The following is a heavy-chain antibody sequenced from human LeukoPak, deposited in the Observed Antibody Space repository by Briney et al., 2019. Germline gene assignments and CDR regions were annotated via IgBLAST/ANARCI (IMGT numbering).Heavy chain of an antibody. CDR1: GGSISSSSYY. CDR3: ARWGYSSSSGLDY. Sequence: ETLSLTCTVSGGSISSSSYYWGWIRQPPGKGLEWIGSIYYSGSTYYNPSLKSRVTISVDTSKNQFSLKLSSVTAADTAVYYCARWGYSSSSGLDYWGQGTLVTVSS. D-gene: IGHD6-6*01. J-gene: IGHJ4*02. V-gene: IGHV4-39*01. CDR2: IYYSGST.